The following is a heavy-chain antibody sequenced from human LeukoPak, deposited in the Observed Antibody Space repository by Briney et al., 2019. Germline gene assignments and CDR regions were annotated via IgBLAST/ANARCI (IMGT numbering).Heavy chain of an antibody. J-gene: IGHJ4*02. CDR1: LFTFSNYW. D-gene: IGHD6-19*01. Sequence: GGSLRLSCAASLFTFSNYWMHWVRQAPGKGLVWVSRINRDASSTSYADSVKGRFTISRDNAKNTLYLRMNSLRAEDTAVYYCASAQSGWSDYFDYWGQGTLVTVSS. CDR2: INRDASST. V-gene: IGHV3-74*01. CDR3: ASAQSGWSDYFDY.